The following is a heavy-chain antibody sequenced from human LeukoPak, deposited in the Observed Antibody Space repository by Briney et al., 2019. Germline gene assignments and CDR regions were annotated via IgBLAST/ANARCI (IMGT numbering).Heavy chain of an antibody. V-gene: IGHV4-34*01. CDR2: INHSGST. CDR1: GGSLSAYY. Sequence: SETLSLTCAVYGGSLSAYYWSWIRQSPGKGLEWIGEINHSGSTNYNPSLKSRVTISVDTSKNQFSLKLSSVTAADTAVYYCARWFGDYNWFDPWGQGTLVTVSS. D-gene: IGHD3-10*01. CDR3: ARWFGDYNWFDP. J-gene: IGHJ5*02.